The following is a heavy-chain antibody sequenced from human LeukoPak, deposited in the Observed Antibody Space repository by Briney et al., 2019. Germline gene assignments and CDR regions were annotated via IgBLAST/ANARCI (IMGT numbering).Heavy chain of an antibody. Sequence: PGGSLRLSCAASELTLNTYAMHWVRQAPGEGLEWVAIVWSGGSRNTYADSVKGRFTISRDNSKNTLYLQMNSLRVEDTAIYYCAKESNGLDIWGRGTMVIVTS. V-gene: IGHV3-30*02. CDR3: AKESNGLDI. CDR1: ELTLNTYA. D-gene: IGHD2-8*01. CDR2: VWSGGSRN. J-gene: IGHJ3*02.